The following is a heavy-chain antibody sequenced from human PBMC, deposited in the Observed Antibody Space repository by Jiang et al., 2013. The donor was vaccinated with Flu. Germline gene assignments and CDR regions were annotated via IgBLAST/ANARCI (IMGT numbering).Heavy chain of an antibody. D-gene: IGHD1-1*01. V-gene: IGHV6-1*01. CDR1: GDSVSSNIAA. J-gene: IGHJ6*03. CDR2: TYFRSKWYS. Sequence: SQTLSLTCAISGDSVSSNIAAWNWIRQSPSGGLEWLGMTYFRSKWYSDYASSLKSRMTINPDTSKNHFSLQLDSMTPEDSAVYYCARSNWKTGIYYYYYMDVWDKGTTVTVSS. CDR3: ARSNWKTGIYYYYYMDV.